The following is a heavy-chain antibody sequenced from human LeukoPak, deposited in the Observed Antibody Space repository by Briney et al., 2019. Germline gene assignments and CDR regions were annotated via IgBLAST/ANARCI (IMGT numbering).Heavy chain of an antibody. CDR2: IKQDGSEK. Sequence: PGGSLRLSCAASGFTFSSYWMSWVRQAPGKGLEWVANIKQDGSEKYYVDSVKGRFTISRDNAKNSLYLQMSSLRAEDTAVYYCARDAYCRGGSCHHAFDIWGQGTMVTVSS. V-gene: IGHV3-7*01. J-gene: IGHJ3*02. D-gene: IGHD2-15*01. CDR3: ARDAYCRGGSCHHAFDI. CDR1: GFTFSSYW.